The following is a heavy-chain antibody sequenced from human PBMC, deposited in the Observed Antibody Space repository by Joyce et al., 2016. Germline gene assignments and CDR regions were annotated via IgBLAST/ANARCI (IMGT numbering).Heavy chain of an antibody. J-gene: IGHJ4*02. CDR3: GRGPGNGDHNFDY. D-gene: IGHD1-1*01. V-gene: IGHV1-8*01. CDR1: GYTFTSYD. Sequence: QVQLVQSGAELKKPGASVKVACKTSGYTFTSYDINWVRQAAGQGFEWMGRMNPYSGNTGYAQKFQGRVFMSRNTAISAAYMEVSNLESEDTAVYYCGRGPGNGDHNFDYWGQGTQVTGFS. CDR2: MNPYSGNT.